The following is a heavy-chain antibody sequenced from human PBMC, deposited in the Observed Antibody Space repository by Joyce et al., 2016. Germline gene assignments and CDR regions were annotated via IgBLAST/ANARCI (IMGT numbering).Heavy chain of an antibody. CDR2: IYNNGST. D-gene: IGHD2-8*01. CDR1: EFTVSSNN. CDR3: ATSISPGVLDY. V-gene: IGHV3-53*02. Sequence: EVRLVETGGGLIQPGGSLRLSCAASEFTVSSNNMNWVRQAPGKGLEWVSVIYNNGSTDYTDSVKGRFTISGDSSKNTLYLDMKSLRAEDTAVYYCATSISPGVLDYWGQGTLVTVSS. J-gene: IGHJ4*02.